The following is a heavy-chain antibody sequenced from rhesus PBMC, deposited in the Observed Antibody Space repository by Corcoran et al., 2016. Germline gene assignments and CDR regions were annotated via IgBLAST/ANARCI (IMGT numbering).Heavy chain of an antibody. V-gene: IGHV3-54*02. CDR1: GFTFSGYG. Sequence: EVQLVESGGGLVQPGGSLRLSCAASGFTFSGYGFHWVRQASGKGREWVAVISSDGREKYHADSVKERITISRDNSKKTLYLQMNNLKLEDTAVYYCTRFDYWGQGVVVTVSS. CDR2: ISSDGREK. J-gene: IGHJ4*01. CDR3: TRFDY.